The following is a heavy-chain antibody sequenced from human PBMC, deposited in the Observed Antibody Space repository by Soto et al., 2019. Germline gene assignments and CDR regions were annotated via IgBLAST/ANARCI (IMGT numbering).Heavy chain of an antibody. CDR1: GFTCNNYA. D-gene: IGHD2-2*01. CDR2: ITGSGSDT. Sequence: GRLLRVSCGAAGFTCNNYAMGWVRQTPGKGLEWFSAITGSGSDTYYADSVKGRFTISRDNSKNTLSLQMNSLRAEDTAVYYCAKLGSSSWSPHYYFDYWGQGTLVTVSS. CDR3: AKLGSSSWSPHYYFDY. V-gene: IGHV3-23*01. J-gene: IGHJ4*02.